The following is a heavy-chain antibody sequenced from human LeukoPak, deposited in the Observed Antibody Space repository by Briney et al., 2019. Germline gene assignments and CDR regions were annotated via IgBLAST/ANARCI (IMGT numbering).Heavy chain of an antibody. D-gene: IGHD3-22*01. CDR2: IYHSGST. CDR3: ARVVIGPPDYYYYMDV. CDR1: GYSISSGYY. V-gene: IGHV4-38-2*02. Sequence: PSETLSLTCTVSGYSISSGYYWGWIRQPPGKGLEWIGSIYHSGSTYYNPSLKSRVTISVDTSKNQFSLKLSSVTAADTAVYYCARVVIGPPDYYYYMDVWGKGTTATVSS. J-gene: IGHJ6*03.